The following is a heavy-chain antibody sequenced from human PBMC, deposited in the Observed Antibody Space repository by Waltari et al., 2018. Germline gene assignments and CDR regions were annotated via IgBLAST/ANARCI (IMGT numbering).Heavy chain of an antibody. CDR1: GGSFASCG. D-gene: IGHD3-22*01. V-gene: IGHV1-69*14. J-gene: IGHJ6*03. CDR3: AGGYYESSGFSFYYFYHMDV. Sequence: QVQLVQSGAEVKKPGSSVTVSCKASGGSFASCGISWVRQAPGQGLEWMGGIIPTVGTTNYAHKFQGRVTINADKSTSTAYMHLTSLRSEDAAVYYCAGGYYESSGFSFYYFYHMDVWGKGTTVTVSS. CDR2: IIPTVGTT.